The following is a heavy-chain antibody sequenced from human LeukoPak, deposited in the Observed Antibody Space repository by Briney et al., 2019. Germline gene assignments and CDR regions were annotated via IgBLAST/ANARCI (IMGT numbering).Heavy chain of an antibody. V-gene: IGHV3-33*01. CDR1: GFTFSSYG. J-gene: IGHJ4*02. CDR2: IWYDGSNK. Sequence: GGSLRLSCAASGFTFSSYGMHWVRQAPGKGLEWVAVIWYDGSNKYYADSVKGRFTISRDNSKNTLYLQMNSLRAEDTAVYYCARVVGYSSSWDAFDYWGQGTLVTVSS. CDR3: ARVVGYSSSWDAFDY. D-gene: IGHD6-13*01.